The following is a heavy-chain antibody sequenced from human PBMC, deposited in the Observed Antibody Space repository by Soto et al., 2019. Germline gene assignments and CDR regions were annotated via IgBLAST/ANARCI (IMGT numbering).Heavy chain of an antibody. Sequence: GGSLRLSYAASGFTFSNYNMNWVRQAPGKGLEWVSYISSSSSTIYYADSVKGRFTTSRDNAKNSLYLQMNSLRDEDTAVYYCARETYYYDSSDHRQFDPWGQGTLVTVSS. J-gene: IGHJ5*02. CDR1: GFTFSNYN. V-gene: IGHV3-48*02. D-gene: IGHD3-22*01. CDR2: ISSSSSTI. CDR3: ARETYYYDSSDHRQFDP.